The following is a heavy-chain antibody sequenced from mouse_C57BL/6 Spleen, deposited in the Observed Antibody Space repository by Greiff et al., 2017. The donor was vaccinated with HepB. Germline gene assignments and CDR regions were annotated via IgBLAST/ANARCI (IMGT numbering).Heavy chain of an antibody. Sequence: VQRVESGAELARPGASVKLSCKASGYTFTSYGISWVKQRTGQGLEWIGEIYPRSGNTYYNEKFKGKATLTADKSSSTAYMERRSLTSEDSAVYFCARMYYYGSSYGYFDVWGTGTTVTVSS. CDR1: GYTFTSYG. D-gene: IGHD1-1*01. CDR2: IYPRSGNT. V-gene: IGHV1-81*01. CDR3: ARMYYYGSSYGYFDV. J-gene: IGHJ1*03.